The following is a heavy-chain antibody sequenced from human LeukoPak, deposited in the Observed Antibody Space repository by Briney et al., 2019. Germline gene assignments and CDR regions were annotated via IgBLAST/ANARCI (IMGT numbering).Heavy chain of an antibody. D-gene: IGHD3-9*01. V-gene: IGHV3-23*01. J-gene: IGHJ4*02. CDR2: ISGSGSNT. Sequence: GGSLRLSCAASGFTFSNYVMSWVRQAPGKGLEWVSAISGSGSNTYYADSVKGRFTISRDNSKNTLYLQMNSLRAEDTAVYYCAKDVDILTGYSKYFDYWGQGTLVTVSS. CDR3: AKDVDILTGYSKYFDY. CDR1: GFTFSNYV.